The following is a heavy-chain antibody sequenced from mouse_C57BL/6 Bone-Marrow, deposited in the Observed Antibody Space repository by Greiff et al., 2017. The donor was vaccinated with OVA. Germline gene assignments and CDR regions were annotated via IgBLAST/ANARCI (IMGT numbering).Heavy chain of an antibody. CDR2: IDPSDSYT. CDR3: SRWDWDGVAY. CDR1: GYTFTSYW. J-gene: IGHJ3*01. D-gene: IGHD4-1*01. V-gene: IGHV1-59*01. Sequence: QVQLQQPGAELVRPGTSVKLSCKASGYTFTSYWMHWVKQRPGQGLEWIGVIDPSDSYTNYYQMCMGKATLTVDKSSSTAYIDLRSLTSEDSAVYYCSRWDWDGVAYWGQGTLVTVSA.